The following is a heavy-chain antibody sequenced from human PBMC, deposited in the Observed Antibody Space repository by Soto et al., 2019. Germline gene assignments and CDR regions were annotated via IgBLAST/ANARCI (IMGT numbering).Heavy chain of an antibody. CDR3: AQRGSRSSAAGWFDP. J-gene: IGHJ5*02. Sequence: QITLEESGPALVQPTQTLTLTCAFSGFSLTTAGMGVGWIRQPPGRALEWLALVYWDDDKRYNPSLKAKLTITKDTSKNQVVLTVSDMDSLDTATYYCAQRGSRSSAAGWFDPWGQGLLVTVSS. D-gene: IGHD6-6*01. CDR2: VYWDDDK. V-gene: IGHV2-5*02. CDR1: GFSLTTAGMG.